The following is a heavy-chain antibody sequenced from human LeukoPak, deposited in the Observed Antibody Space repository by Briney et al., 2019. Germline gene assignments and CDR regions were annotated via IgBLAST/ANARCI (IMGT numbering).Heavy chain of an antibody. V-gene: IGHV4-39*01. CDR2: IYYSGST. Sequence: SETLCLTCTVAGGSISSSSYYWGWIRQPPGKGLEWIVSIYYSGSTYYNPSLKSRVTISVDTSKNQFSLKLRSVTAAYTAVYYCARPGYCSSTSCPIVYWGQGTLVTVSS. J-gene: IGHJ4*02. CDR1: GGSISSSSYY. CDR3: ARPGYCSSTSCPIVY. D-gene: IGHD2-2*01.